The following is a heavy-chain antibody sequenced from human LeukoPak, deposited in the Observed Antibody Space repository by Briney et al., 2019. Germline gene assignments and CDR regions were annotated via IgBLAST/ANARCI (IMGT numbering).Heavy chain of an antibody. V-gene: IGHV3-23*01. CDR3: AKGVTIFGEVIRNWFDP. CDR2: ISGSGGST. D-gene: IGHD3-3*01. CDR1: GFTFSSYA. J-gene: IGHJ5*02. Sequence: PGGSLRLSCAASGFTFSSYAMSWVRQAPGKGLEWVSAISGSGGSTYYADSVKGRFTISRDNSKNTLYLQMNSLRAEDTAVYYCAKGVTIFGEVIRNWFDPWGQGTLVTVSS.